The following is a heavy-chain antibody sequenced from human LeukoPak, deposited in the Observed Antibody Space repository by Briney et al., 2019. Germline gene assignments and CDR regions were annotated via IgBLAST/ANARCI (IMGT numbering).Heavy chain of an antibody. V-gene: IGHV3-7*01. CDR1: GFAFSSSW. J-gene: IGHJ4*02. CDR3: ATKQWLAPPPDS. D-gene: IGHD6-19*01. Sequence: PGGSLRLSCAASGFAFSSSWMSWVRQAPGKGLEWVANIKQDGSETYYVDSLKGRFTVSRDNAKNSVYLQMNNLRAEDTAVYYCATKQWLAPPPDSWGQGTPVTVSS. CDR2: IKQDGSET.